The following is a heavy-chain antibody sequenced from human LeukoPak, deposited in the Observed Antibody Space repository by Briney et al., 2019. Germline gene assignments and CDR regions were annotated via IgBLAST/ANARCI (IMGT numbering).Heavy chain of an antibody. J-gene: IGHJ4*02. CDR2: ISYDGSVQ. CDR1: GFTFSHYA. Sequence: GRSLRLSCAASGFTFSHYAMYWVRQAPGKGLEWVALISYDGSVQYYADSVKGRFTISRGSPKNTLYLQMNSLRPEDTAVYYCARERTGFYAEYWGQGTLVTVSS. CDR3: ARERTGFYAEY. D-gene: IGHD3/OR15-3a*01. V-gene: IGHV3-30*04.